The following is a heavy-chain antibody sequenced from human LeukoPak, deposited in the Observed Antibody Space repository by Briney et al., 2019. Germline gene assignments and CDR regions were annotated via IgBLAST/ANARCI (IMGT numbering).Heavy chain of an antibody. Sequence: GGSLRLSCAASGFTFSSYGMHWVRQAPGKGLEWVAVISYDGSNKYYADSVKGRFTISRDNSKNTLYLQMNSLRAEDTAVYYCAKEKVEKVYYYYGMDVWGQGTTVTISS. V-gene: IGHV3-30*18. CDR3: AKEKVEKVYYYYGMDV. CDR2: ISYDGSNK. CDR1: GFTFSSYG. J-gene: IGHJ6*02.